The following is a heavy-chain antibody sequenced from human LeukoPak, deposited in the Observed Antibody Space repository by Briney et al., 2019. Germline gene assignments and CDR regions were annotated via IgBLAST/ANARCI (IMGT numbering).Heavy chain of an antibody. V-gene: IGHV1-69*05. CDR3: ASLVVPAAIAEGWFDP. D-gene: IGHD2-2*01. Sequence: SVKVSCKASGGTFSSYAISWVRQAPGQGLEWLGGIIPIFGTANYAQKFQGRVTITTDESTSTAYMELSSLRSEDTAVYYCASLVVPAAIAEGWFDPWGQGTLVTVSS. J-gene: IGHJ5*02. CDR2: IIPIFGTA. CDR1: GGTFSSYA.